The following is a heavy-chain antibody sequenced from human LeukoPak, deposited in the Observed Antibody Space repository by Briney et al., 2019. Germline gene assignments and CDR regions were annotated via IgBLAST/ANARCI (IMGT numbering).Heavy chain of an antibody. D-gene: IGHD6-19*01. CDR3: AREGESSGHAGAFDI. Sequence: GGSLRLSCAASGFTFSNYVMHWVRQAPGEGREWVTGISNDGGSKHYPDSMKGRFTISRDNSKNTLFLQMDGLRSADTAVYYCAREGESSGHAGAFDIWGQGTMVIVSS. V-gene: IGHV3-30-3*01. CDR1: GFTFSNYV. CDR2: ISNDGGSK. J-gene: IGHJ3*02.